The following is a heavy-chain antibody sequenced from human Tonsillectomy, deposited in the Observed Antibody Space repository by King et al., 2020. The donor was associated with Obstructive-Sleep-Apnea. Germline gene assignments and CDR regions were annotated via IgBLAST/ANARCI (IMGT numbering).Heavy chain of an antibody. D-gene: IGHD2-15*01. Sequence: QVQLVESGGGVVQPGRSLRLFCAASGFAFSNHGMHWVRQAPGKGLEWVAAISFDGSNKYYTDSRKGRVTISRDNSKNTLYLQMNSLREDTAVYYCARDVSFCTGSNCYADYWGQGTLVSVSS. V-gene: IGHV3-30*14. CDR2: ISFDGSNK. J-gene: IGHJ4*02. CDR3: ARDVSFCTGSNCYADY. CDR1: GFAFSNHG.